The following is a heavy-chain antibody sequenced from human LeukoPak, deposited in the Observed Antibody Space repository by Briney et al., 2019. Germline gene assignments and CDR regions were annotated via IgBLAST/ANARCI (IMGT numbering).Heavy chain of an antibody. D-gene: IGHD5-12*01. V-gene: IGHV3-21*04. CDR2: ISTYI. Sequence: GGSLGLSCVASGFTFSSYSMNWVRQAPGKGLEWVSSISTYIYYSDSVKGRFTISRDNAKKSLYLQMNSLRAEDTALYYCAKVAVAYYYYYMDVWGKGTTVTVSS. CDR1: GFTFSSYS. J-gene: IGHJ6*03. CDR3: AKVAVAYYYYYMDV.